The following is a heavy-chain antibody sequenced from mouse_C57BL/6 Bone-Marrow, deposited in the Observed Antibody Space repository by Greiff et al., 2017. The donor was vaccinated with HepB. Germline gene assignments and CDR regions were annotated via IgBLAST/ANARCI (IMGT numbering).Heavy chain of an antibody. J-gene: IGHJ4*01. V-gene: IGHV1-15*01. CDR1: GYTFTDYE. D-gene: IGHD2-14*01. Sequence: VQLQQSGAELVRPGASVTLSCKASGYTFTDYEMHWVKQTPVHGLEWIGAIDPETGGTAYNQKFKGKAILTADKSSSTAYMELRSLTSEDSAVYYCTRREYDPYAMDYWGQGTSGTVSS. CDR2: IDPETGGT. CDR3: TRREYDPYAMDY.